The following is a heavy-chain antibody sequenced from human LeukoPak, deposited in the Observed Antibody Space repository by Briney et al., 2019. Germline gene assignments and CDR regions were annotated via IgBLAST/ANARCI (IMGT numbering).Heavy chain of an antibody. V-gene: IGHV3-23*01. D-gene: IGHD4-23*01. CDR3: AKSPAVDAAFDI. CDR2: ISGSGGST. CDR1: GFTFSNFA. J-gene: IGHJ3*02. Sequence: GGSLRLSCAASGFTFSNFAVSWVRQAPGKGLEWVSAISGSGGSTYYADSVKGRFTISRDNSKNTLYLQMNSPRAEDTAVYYCAKSPAVDAAFDIWGQGTMVTVSS.